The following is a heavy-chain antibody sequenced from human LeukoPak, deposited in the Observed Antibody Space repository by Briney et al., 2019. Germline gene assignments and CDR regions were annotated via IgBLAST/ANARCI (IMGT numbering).Heavy chain of an antibody. CDR3: ARGKLLRYFDWLSYGMDV. Sequence: PGGSLRLSCAASGFTFSSYWMSWVRQAPGKGLEWVANIKQDGSEKYYVDSVKGRFTISRDNAKNSLYLQMNSLRAEDMAVCYCARGKLLRYFDWLSYGMDVWGKGTTVTVSS. V-gene: IGHV3-7*03. D-gene: IGHD3-9*01. CDR1: GFTFSSYW. J-gene: IGHJ6*04. CDR2: IKQDGSEK.